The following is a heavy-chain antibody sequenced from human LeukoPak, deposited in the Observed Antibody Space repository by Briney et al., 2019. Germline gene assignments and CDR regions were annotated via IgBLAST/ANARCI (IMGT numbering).Heavy chain of an antibody. CDR2: INEDASTI. Sequence: GGSLRLSCVASGFTLSRYWMHWVRQVPGKGLEWVSRINEDASTITYADSVKGRFTISRDNATNSLYLQMKSLRAEDTAVYFCVRDLVLVWTPGDDFDHWGQGTLVTVSS. J-gene: IGHJ4*02. CDR1: GFTLSRYW. V-gene: IGHV3-74*03. CDR3: VRDLVLVWTPGDDFDH. D-gene: IGHD3-16*01.